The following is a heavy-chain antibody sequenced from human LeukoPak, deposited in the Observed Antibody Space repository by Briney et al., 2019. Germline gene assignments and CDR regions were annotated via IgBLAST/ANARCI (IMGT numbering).Heavy chain of an antibody. CDR1: GFTFSSYA. V-gene: IGHV3-23*01. CDR2: ISGSGGST. J-gene: IGHJ6*02. CDR3: AKRASDYSSSWYNYYYYGMDV. Sequence: GGSLRLSCAASGFTFSSYAMSWVRQAPGKGLKWVSAISGSGGSTYYADSVKGRFTISRDNSKNTLYLQMNSLRAEDTAVYYCAKRASDYSSSWYNYYYYGMDVWGQGTTVTVSS. D-gene: IGHD6-13*01.